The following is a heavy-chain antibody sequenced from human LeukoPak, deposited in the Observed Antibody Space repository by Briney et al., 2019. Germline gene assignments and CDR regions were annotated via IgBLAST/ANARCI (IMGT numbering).Heavy chain of an antibody. J-gene: IGHJ6*03. CDR3: ARGGGAAADYSYYYMDV. V-gene: IGHV1-18*01. D-gene: IGHD6-13*01. Sequence: ASVKVSCKASGYTFTSYGITWVRQAPGQGLEWMGWISAYNGNTNYAQELQGRVTMTTDTSTSTAYMELRSLRSDDTAVYYCARGGGAAADYSYYYMDVWGKGTTVTVSS. CDR2: ISAYNGNT. CDR1: GYTFTSYG.